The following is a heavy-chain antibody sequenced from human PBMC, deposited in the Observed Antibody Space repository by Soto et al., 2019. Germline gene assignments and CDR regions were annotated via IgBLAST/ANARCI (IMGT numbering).Heavy chain of an antibody. CDR3: ESRIRPEGY. J-gene: IGHJ4*02. CDR2: IYYSGST. Sequence: SETXSLTCTVSGVSIISYYWSWIRQTPGKGLEWIGYIYYSGSTNYNPSLKSRVTISVDTSKNQFSLKLSSVTAADTAVYYCESRIRPEGYWGQGTLVTVSS. V-gene: IGHV4-59*01. D-gene: IGHD3-3*02. CDR1: GVSIISYY.